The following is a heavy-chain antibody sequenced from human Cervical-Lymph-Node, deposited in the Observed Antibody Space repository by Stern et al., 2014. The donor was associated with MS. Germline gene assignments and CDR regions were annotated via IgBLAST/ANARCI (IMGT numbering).Heavy chain of an antibody. CDR1: GGSISSSNW. Sequence: VQLQESGPGLLKPSGTLYVSCAISGGSISSSNWWHWVRQPPGKGLEWFGAIYSSGTTNYNPSLKSRITISLDKSNNRVSLNLTAVTAADTAVYYCAREVNFSGSGTRLDPWGQGTLVTVSS. J-gene: IGHJ5*02. V-gene: IGHV4-4*02. CDR2: IYSSGTT. CDR3: AREVNFSGSGTRLDP. D-gene: IGHD3-10*01.